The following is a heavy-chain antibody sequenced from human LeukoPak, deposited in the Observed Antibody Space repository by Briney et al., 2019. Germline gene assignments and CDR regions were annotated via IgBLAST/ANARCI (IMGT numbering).Heavy chain of an antibody. D-gene: IGHD3-16*01. CDR1: GGSISSSSYY. V-gene: IGHV4-39*07. J-gene: IGHJ4*02. CDR2: IYYSGST. Sequence: SETLSLTCTVSGGSISSSSYYWGWVRQPPGKGLEWVGSIYYSGSTYYNPSLKSRVTISVDTSKNQFSLKLSSVTAADTAVYYCVDGGGNYWGQGTLVTVSS. CDR3: VDGGGNY.